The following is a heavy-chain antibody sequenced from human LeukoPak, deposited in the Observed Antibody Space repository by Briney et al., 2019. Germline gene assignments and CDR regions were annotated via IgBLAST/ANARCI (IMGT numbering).Heavy chain of an antibody. D-gene: IGHD3-22*01. Sequence: GGSLRLSCAASGFTFDDYGMNWVRQAPGKGLEWVSYISSSGSTIYYADSVKGRFTISRDNAKNSLYLQMNSLRAEDTAVYYCARGPNYYDSSGYIDAFDIWGQGTMVTVSS. V-gene: IGHV3-48*03. J-gene: IGHJ3*02. CDR1: GFTFDDYG. CDR3: ARGPNYYDSSGYIDAFDI. CDR2: ISSSGSTI.